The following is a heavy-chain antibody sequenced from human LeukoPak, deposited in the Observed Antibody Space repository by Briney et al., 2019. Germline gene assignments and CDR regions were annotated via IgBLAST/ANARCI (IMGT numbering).Heavy chain of an antibody. J-gene: IGHJ3*02. V-gene: IGHV4-59*01. CDR3: ARGEGNGYNYDAGAFDI. D-gene: IGHD5-24*01. CDR1: GGSISSYY. Sequence: PSETLSLTCTVSGGSISSYYWSWIRQPPGKGLEWIGYIYYSGSTNYNPSLNRRVTISVDTSKNQFSLKLSSVTAADTAVYYCARGEGNGYNYDAGAFDIWGQGTMVTVSS. CDR2: IYYSGST.